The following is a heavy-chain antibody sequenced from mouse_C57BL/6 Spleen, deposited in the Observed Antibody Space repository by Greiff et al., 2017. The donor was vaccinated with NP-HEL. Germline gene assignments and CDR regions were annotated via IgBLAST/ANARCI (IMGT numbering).Heavy chain of an antibody. CDR2: ISYDGSN. CDR1: GYSITSGYY. V-gene: IGHV3-6*01. CDR3: ARDGNYGYYAMDY. Sequence: EVQLVESGPGLVKPSQSLSLTCSVTGYSITSGYYWNWIRQFPGNKLEWMGYISYDGSNNYNPSLKNRISITRDTSKNQFFLKLNSVTTEDTATYYCARDGNYGYYAMDYWGQGTSVTVSS. J-gene: IGHJ4*01. D-gene: IGHD2-1*01.